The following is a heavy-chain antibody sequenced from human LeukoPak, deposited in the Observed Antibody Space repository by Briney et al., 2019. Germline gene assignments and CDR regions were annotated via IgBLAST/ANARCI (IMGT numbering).Heavy chain of an antibody. J-gene: IGHJ4*02. CDR2: INPNSGGT. Sequence: ASVKVSCKASGYTFTGYYMHWVRQAPGQGLEWMGWINPNSGGTNYARKFQGRVTMTRDTSISTAYMELSRLRSDDTAVYYCARVLGGYYDILTGYYKSRDYFDYWGQGTLVTVSS. D-gene: IGHD3-9*01. V-gene: IGHV1-2*02. CDR3: ARVLGGYYDILTGYYKSRDYFDY. CDR1: GYTFTGYY.